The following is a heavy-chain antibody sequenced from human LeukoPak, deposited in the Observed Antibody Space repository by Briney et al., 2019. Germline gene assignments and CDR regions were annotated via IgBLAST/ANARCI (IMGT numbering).Heavy chain of an antibody. J-gene: IGHJ4*02. D-gene: IGHD3-10*01. Sequence: GRSLRLSCAASGITFDDYAMHWVRQAPGKGLEWVSGISWNSGSIGYADSVKGRFTISRDNAKNSLYLQMNSLRAEDTALYYCAKGRAFDYWGQGTLVTVSS. V-gene: IGHV3-9*01. CDR2: ISWNSGSI. CDR1: GITFDDYA. CDR3: AKGRAFDY.